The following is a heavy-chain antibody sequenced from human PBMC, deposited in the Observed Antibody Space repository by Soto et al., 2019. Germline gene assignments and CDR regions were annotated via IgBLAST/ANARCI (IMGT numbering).Heavy chain of an antibody. CDR2: ISGSGGST. J-gene: IGHJ3*02. V-gene: IGHV3-23*01. Sequence: GGSLRLSCAASGFTFSSYAMSWVRQAPGKGLEWVSAISGSGGSTYYADSVKGRFTISRDNSKNTLYLQMNSLRAEDTAVYYCAKEEHRYYYYDSSGSFGAFDIWGQGTMVTVSS. CDR3: AKEEHRYYYYDSSGSFGAFDI. CDR1: GFTFSSYA. D-gene: IGHD3-22*01.